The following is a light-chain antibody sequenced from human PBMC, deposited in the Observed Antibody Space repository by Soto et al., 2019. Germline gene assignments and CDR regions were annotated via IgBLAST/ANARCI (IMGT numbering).Light chain of an antibody. J-gene: IGLJ3*02. CDR2: GNN. Sequence: QSVLTQPPSASGTPGQRVTISCSGSSSNIGSNTVNWFQQLPGTAPKLLIYGNNQRPSGVPDRFSGSKSGTSASLAISGLQSGEGADYYCAAWDASLAGWVFGGGTKLTVL. V-gene: IGLV1-44*01. CDR3: AAWDASLAGWV. CDR1: SSNIGSNT.